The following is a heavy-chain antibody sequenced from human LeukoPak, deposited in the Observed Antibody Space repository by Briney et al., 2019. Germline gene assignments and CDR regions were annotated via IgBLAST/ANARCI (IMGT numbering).Heavy chain of an antibody. Sequence: GASVKVSRKASGYTFTGYYMHWVRQAPGQGLEWMGWINPNSGGTNYAQKFQGRVTMTRDTSISTAYMELSRLRSDDTAVYYCARDGDYCSGGSCDLYYFDYWGQGTLVTVSS. CDR2: INPNSGGT. V-gene: IGHV1-2*02. D-gene: IGHD2-15*01. CDR3: ARDGDYCSGGSCDLYYFDY. J-gene: IGHJ4*02. CDR1: GYTFTGYY.